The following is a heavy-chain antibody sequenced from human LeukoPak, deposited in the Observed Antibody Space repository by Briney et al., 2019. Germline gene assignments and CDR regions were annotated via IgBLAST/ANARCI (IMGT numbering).Heavy chain of an antibody. D-gene: IGHD2-8*02. V-gene: IGHV3-30*02. J-gene: IGHJ4*02. Sequence: GGSLRLSCAASGFTFASYGMHWVRHAPGKGLEWVALIRYDGTNKYYTDSAKGRFTISKDNSKNTLYLQMNSLRAEDTAVYYCTRNQGYCTGGGCYIDYWGQGTLVTVSS. CDR3: TRNQGYCTGGGCYIDY. CDR1: GFTFASYG. CDR2: IRYDGTNK.